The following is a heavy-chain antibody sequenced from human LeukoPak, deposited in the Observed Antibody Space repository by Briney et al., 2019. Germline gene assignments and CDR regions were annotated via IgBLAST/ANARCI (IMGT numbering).Heavy chain of an antibody. J-gene: IGHJ3*02. CDR2: IYTSGST. CDR1: GGSISSYY. V-gene: IGHV4-4*09. Sequence: SETLSLICTVSGGSISSYYWSWIRQPPGKGLEWIGYIYTSGSTNYNPSLKSRVTISVDTSKNQFSLKLSSVTAADTAVYYCARHQQGDAFDIWGQGTMVTVSS. D-gene: IGHD1/OR15-1a*01. CDR3: ARHQQGDAFDI.